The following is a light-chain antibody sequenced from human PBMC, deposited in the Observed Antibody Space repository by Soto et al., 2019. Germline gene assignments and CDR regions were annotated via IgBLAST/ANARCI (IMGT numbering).Light chain of an antibody. CDR2: GAS. Sequence: EIEITQSPATLSVSPGERATLSCRASQSVSSNLAWYQQKPGQAPRLLIYGASTRATGIPARFSGSEYGTDFTLTISILGSEDFAVYYCQQYNNWPLTFGGGTKVDIK. CDR3: QQYNNWPLT. J-gene: IGKJ4*01. CDR1: QSVSSN. V-gene: IGKV3-15*01.